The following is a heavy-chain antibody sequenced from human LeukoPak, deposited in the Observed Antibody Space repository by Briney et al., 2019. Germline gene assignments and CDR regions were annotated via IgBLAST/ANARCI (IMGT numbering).Heavy chain of an antibody. D-gene: IGHD3-22*01. CDR3: AREPRGVVVIPRFDP. CDR1: VFTFSSYA. V-gene: IGHV3-30-3*01. CDR2: ISYDGSNK. Sequence: PGGSLRLSCAASVFTFSSYAMHWVRQAPGKGLEWVAVISYDGSNKYYADSVKGRFTISRDNSKNTLYLQMNSLRAEDTAVYYCAREPRGVVVIPRFDPWGQGTLVTVSS. J-gene: IGHJ5*02.